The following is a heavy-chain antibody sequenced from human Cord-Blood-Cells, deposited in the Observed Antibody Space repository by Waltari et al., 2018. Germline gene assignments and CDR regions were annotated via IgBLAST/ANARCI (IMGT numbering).Heavy chain of an antibody. D-gene: IGHD3-3*01. CDR2: INHSGST. CDR3: ASQYYDFWSGYHNWFDP. J-gene: IGHJ5*02. CDR1: GGSFSGYY. Sequence: QVQLQQWGAGLLTPSEPLSLTCAVYGGSFSGYYWSWIRPPTGKGLEWIGEINHSGSTNYNPSLKSRVTISVDTSKNQFSLKLSSVTAADTAVYYCASQYYDFWSGYHNWFDPWGQGTLVTVSS. V-gene: IGHV4-34*01.